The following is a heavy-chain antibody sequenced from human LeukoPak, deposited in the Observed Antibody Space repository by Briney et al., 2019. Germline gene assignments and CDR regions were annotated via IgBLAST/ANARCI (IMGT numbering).Heavy chain of an antibody. Sequence: PSETLSHPCAVYGGSFSNYYWSGIRQPPGKGLEWIGEINDSRGINYNPSLMSRVTVSVDTSKNQFSLRLTSVTATDTAVYYCARRWNYGSSYYIDVWGNGTTVSVSS. V-gene: IGHV4-34*01. J-gene: IGHJ6*03. CDR3: ARRWNYGSSYYIDV. CDR1: GGSFSNYY. D-gene: IGHD1-7*01. CDR2: INDSRGI.